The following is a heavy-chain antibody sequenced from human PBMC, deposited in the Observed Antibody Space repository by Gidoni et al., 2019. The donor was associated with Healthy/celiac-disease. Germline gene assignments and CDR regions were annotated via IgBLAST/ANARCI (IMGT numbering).Heavy chain of an antibody. D-gene: IGHD2-15*01. CDR1: GFTFSSYG. V-gene: IGHV3-33*01. CDR2: IWYDGSNK. J-gene: IGHJ6*02. CDR3: ARDVGEDMVYYYGMDV. Sequence: QVQLVESGGGVVQPGRSLRLSCAASGFTFSSYGMYWVRQAPGKGLEWVAGIWYDGSNKNYADSVKGRFTISRDNSKNTLYLQMNILRAEDTAVYYCARDVGEDMVYYYGMDVWGQGTTVNVYS.